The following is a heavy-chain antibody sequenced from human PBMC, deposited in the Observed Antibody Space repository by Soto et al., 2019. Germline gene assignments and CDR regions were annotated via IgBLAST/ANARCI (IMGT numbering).Heavy chain of an antibody. V-gene: IGHV3-33*01. Sequence: QVQLVESGGGVVQPGKSLRLSCAASGFTFSSYGMHWVRQAPGKGLEWVAIIWYDGSNKYYAESVKGRFVISRENSKNTLYLQMNSLRAEDTAMYYCGRSYSGYDSVGYWGQGTLVTVS. J-gene: IGHJ4*02. CDR1: GFTFSSYG. D-gene: IGHD5-12*01. CDR3: GRSYSGYDSVGY. CDR2: IWYDGSNK.